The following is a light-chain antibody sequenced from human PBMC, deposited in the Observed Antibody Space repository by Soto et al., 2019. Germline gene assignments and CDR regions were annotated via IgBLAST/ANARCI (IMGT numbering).Light chain of an antibody. CDR1: QSVLYSSNNKNY. Sequence: DIVMTQSPDSLAVSLGERATINCKSSQSVLYSSNNKNYLAGYQQKPGQPPKLIIYWASTRESGVPGRFSGSGSVTDFTLTISSLQAEDVAIYYCQQSYSPPYTFGQGTKLEIK. J-gene: IGKJ2*01. CDR2: WAS. V-gene: IGKV4-1*01. CDR3: QQSYSPPYT.